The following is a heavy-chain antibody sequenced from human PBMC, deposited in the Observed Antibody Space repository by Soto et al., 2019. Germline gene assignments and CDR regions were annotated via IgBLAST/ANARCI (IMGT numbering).Heavy chain of an antibody. CDR2: ISYDGSNK. D-gene: IGHD6-13*01. V-gene: IGHV3-30*18. CDR3: AKEVGYSSSWAPYNQLRPYYYGMDV. J-gene: IGHJ6*02. CDR1: GFTFSSYG. Sequence: GGSLRLSCAASGFTFSSYGMHWVRQAPGKGLEWVAVISYDGSNKYYADSVKGRFTISRDNSKNTLYLQMNSLRAEDTAVYYCAKEVGYSSSWAPYNQLRPYYYGMDVWGQGTTVTVSS.